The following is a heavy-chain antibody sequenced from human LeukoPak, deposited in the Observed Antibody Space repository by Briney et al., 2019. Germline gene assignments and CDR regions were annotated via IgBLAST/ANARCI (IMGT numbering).Heavy chain of an antibody. CDR3: AKDVLYGSGTYNFDY. CDR2: IRYDGRHK. CDR1: GFIFSNYG. D-gene: IGHD3-10*01. J-gene: IGHJ4*02. Sequence: GGSLRLSCAASGFIFSNYGMHWVRQAPGKGLEWEAFIRYDGRHKYYVDSVKGRFTISRDNAKNTLYLQMNSLRAEDTAVYYCAKDVLYGSGTYNFDYWGQGTLVTVSS. V-gene: IGHV3-30*02.